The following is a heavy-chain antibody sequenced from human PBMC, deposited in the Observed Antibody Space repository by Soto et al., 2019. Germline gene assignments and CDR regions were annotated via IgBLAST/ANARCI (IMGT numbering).Heavy chain of an antibody. CDR2: IKQDGSEK. J-gene: IGHJ6*02. V-gene: IGHV3-7*05. CDR1: GFSSSSYW. Sequence: GGSLRLSCAASGFSSSSYWMSWARQAPGKGLEWVATIKQDGSEKYYVDSLKGRFTISRDNAKNSLFLQMNSLRAEDTAVYYCAREGEVSMVRGRIFYYYGMDVWGQGTTVTVSS. CDR3: AREGEVSMVRGRIFYYYGMDV. D-gene: IGHD3-10*01.